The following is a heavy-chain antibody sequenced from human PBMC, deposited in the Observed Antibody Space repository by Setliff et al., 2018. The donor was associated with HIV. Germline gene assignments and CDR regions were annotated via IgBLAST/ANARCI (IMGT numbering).Heavy chain of an antibody. J-gene: IGHJ5*01. V-gene: IGHV4-4*02. CDR2: IYHNGNT. CDR1: GGSISSSNW. D-gene: IGHD5-18*01. Sequence: SETLSLTCAVSGGSISSSNWWSWVRQPPGKGLEWIGEIYHNGNTNYSPSLMSRVTISVDKSKNQISLRLNSMTAADTAVYFCARGGNSAAAWFDSWGQGTLVTVSS. CDR3: ARGGNSAAAWFDS.